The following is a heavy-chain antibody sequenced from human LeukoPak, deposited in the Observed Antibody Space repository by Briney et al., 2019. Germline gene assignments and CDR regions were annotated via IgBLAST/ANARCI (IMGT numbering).Heavy chain of an antibody. V-gene: IGHV1-18*01. J-gene: IGHJ4*02. CDR1: GCTFTSYG. D-gene: IGHD1-26*01. Sequence: GASVKVSCKASGCTFTSYGISWVRQAPGQGLEWMGWISAYNGNTNYAQKLQGRVTMTTDTSTSTAYMELRSLRSDDTAVYYCARDRMWAAIPNFDYWGQGTLVTVSS. CDR3: ARDRMWAAIPNFDY. CDR2: ISAYNGNT.